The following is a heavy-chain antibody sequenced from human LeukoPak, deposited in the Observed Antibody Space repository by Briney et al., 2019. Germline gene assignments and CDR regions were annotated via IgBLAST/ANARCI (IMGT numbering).Heavy chain of an antibody. CDR1: GFTFSSYA. Sequence: GGSLRLSCAASGFTFSSYAMHWVRQAPGKGLEWVAVISYDGSNKHYADSVKGRFTISKDNSKNTLYLQMNSLRAEDTAVYYCAGGATYYDILTGYGLSDYWGQGTLVTVSS. J-gene: IGHJ4*02. CDR2: ISYDGSNK. D-gene: IGHD3-9*01. V-gene: IGHV3-30*04. CDR3: AGGATYYDILTGYGLSDY.